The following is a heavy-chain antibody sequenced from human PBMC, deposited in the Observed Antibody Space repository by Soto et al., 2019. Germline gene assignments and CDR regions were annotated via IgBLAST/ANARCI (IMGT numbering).Heavy chain of an antibody. CDR2: IYHSGST. CDR3: ARGNTMVRGVRVYYYYGMDV. CDR1: GGSISSGGYS. V-gene: IGHV4-30-2*01. D-gene: IGHD3-10*01. Sequence: SETLSLTCAVSGGSISSGGYSWSWIRQPPGKGLEWIGYIYHSGSTYYNPSLKSRVTISVDRSKNQFSLKLSSVTAADTAVYYCARGNTMVRGVRVYYYYGMDVWGQGTTVTVSS. J-gene: IGHJ6*02.